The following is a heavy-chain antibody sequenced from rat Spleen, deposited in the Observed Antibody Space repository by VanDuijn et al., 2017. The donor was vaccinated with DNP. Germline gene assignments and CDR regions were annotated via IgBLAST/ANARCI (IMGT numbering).Heavy chain of an antibody. CDR3: ARWGGDYFDY. V-gene: IGHV5-25*01. CDR1: GFTFSDYY. Sequence: EVQVVESGGGLVQPGRSLKLSCAASGFTFSDYYMAWVRQAPTKGLEWVASITSTGGSTYYPDSVKGRFTISRDNAKSTLYLQMNSLRSEDMATYYCARWGGDYFDYWGQGVMVTVS. CDR2: ITSTGGST. J-gene: IGHJ2*01.